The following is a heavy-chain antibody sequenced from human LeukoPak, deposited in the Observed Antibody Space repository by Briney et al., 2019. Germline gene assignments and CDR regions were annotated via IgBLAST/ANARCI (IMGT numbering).Heavy chain of an antibody. V-gene: IGHV4-59*08. CDR1: GGSISSYY. D-gene: IGHD4-11*01. J-gene: IGHJ4*02. Sequence: SETLSLTCTVSGGSISSYYWSWIRQPPGKGLEWIGYIYYSGSTNYNPSLKSRVTISVDTSKNQFSLKLSSVTAADTAVYYCARQGSNYEPFDSWGQGTLVTVSS. CDR3: ARQGSNYEPFDS. CDR2: IYYSGST.